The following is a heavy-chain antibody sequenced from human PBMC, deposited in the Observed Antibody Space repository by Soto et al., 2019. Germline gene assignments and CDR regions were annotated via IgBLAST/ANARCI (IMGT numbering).Heavy chain of an antibody. CDR3: ARDFPLSEYRYSGSYYYNY. D-gene: IGHD1-26*01. V-gene: IGHV3-53*01. J-gene: IGHJ4*02. CDR1: GFSVSTNY. CDR2: IYSGGNT. Sequence: ESGGGLIQPGGSLRLSCAASGFSVSTNYMSWVRQAPGKGLEWVSVIYSGGNTYYADPVKGRFIISRDTYKNTLILQMNSLRAEDTAVYYCARDFPLSEYRYSGSYYYNYWGQGTLVTVSS.